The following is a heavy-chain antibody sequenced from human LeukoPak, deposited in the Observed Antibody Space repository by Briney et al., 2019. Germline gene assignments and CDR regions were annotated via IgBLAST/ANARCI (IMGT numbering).Heavy chain of an antibody. D-gene: IGHD3-22*01. Sequence: PGGSLRLSCAASGFTVSSNYMSWVRQAPGKGLEWVSVIYSGGSTYYADSVKGRFTISRDNSKNTLYLQMNSLRAEDTAAYYCARAYDSSGYRFDYWGQGTLVTVSS. J-gene: IGHJ4*02. V-gene: IGHV3-66*01. CDR1: GFTVSSNY. CDR3: ARAYDSSGYRFDY. CDR2: IYSGGST.